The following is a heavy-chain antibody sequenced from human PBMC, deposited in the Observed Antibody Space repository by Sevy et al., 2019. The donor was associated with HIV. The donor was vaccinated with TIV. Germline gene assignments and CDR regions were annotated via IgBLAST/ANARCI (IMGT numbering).Heavy chain of an antibody. CDR1: GFTFSSYA. Sequence: GGSLRLSCAASGFTFSSYAMHWVHQAPGKGLEWVAVISYDGSNKYYADSVKGRFTISRDNSKNTLYLQMNSLRAEDTAVYYCAREGGRGSGSFSAFDYWGQGTLVTVSS. V-gene: IGHV3-30-3*01. J-gene: IGHJ4*02. D-gene: IGHD3-10*01. CDR3: AREGGRGSGSFSAFDY. CDR2: ISYDGSNK.